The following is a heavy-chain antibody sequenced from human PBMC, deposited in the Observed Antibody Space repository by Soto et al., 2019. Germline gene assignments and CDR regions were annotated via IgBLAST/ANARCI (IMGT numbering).Heavy chain of an antibody. Sequence: GGSVRLSCAASGFNFDNSYMSWVRQAPGKGLEWVAILYSGGKSYYAESVRGRFTISRDISKNTLDLQMNRLTADDTAVYYCSKNNVAPAFVGFEYWGQGTLVTVSS. J-gene: IGHJ4*02. D-gene: IGHD2-2*01. CDR2: LYSGGKS. CDR1: GFNFDNSY. V-gene: IGHV3-53*01. CDR3: SKNNVAPAFVGFEY.